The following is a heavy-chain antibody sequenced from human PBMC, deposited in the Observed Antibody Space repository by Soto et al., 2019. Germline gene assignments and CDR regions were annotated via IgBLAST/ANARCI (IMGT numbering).Heavy chain of an antibody. D-gene: IGHD5-18*01. J-gene: IGHJ5*02. CDR3: ASSAAMVTEWFDP. Sequence: QVQLVQSGAEVKKPGSSVKVSCKASGGTFSSYAISWVRQAPGQGLEWMGGIIPILGTANYAQKFQGRVTITADESTSIAYLELSSLRSEDTAVYYCASSAAMVTEWFDPWGPGTLVTVSS. CDR1: GGTFSSYA. CDR2: IIPILGTA. V-gene: IGHV1-69*01.